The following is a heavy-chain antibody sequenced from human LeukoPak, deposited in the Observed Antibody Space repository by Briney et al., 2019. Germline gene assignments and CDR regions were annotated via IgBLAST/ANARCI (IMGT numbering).Heavy chain of an antibody. CDR1: EFTFSSYA. D-gene: IGHD3-22*01. V-gene: IGHV3-23*01. CDR2: FSGSGGST. CDR3: AKGDDSSGYCDY. Sequence: GGSLRLSCAASEFTFSSYAMSWVRQAPGKGLEWVSAFSGSGGSTYYADSVKGRFTISRDNSKNTLYLQMNSLRAEDTAVYYCAKGDDSSGYCDYWGQGTLVTVSS. J-gene: IGHJ4*02.